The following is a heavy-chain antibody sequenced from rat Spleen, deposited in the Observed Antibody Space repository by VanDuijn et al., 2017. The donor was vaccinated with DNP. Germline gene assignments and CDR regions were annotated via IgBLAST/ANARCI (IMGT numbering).Heavy chain of an antibody. Sequence: EVQLQASGPGLVKPSQSLSLTCSVTGYSITSNYWGWIRKFPGNKMEWMGYISYSGSTSYNPSLKSRISITRDTSKNQFFLQLNSVTTEDTATYYCARSPVTSVAPFDYWGQGVMVTVSS. V-gene: IGHV3-1*01. CDR3: ARSPVTSVAPFDY. D-gene: IGHD1-8*01. CDR2: ISYSGST. J-gene: IGHJ2*01. CDR1: GYSITSNY.